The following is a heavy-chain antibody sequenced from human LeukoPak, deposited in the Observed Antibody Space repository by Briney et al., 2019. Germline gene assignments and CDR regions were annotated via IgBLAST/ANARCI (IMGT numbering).Heavy chain of an antibody. Sequence: GGSLRLSCAASGLTFSSDWMHWVRQAPGQGLVWVSRINPAGSSTNYADSVKGRFTISRDNAMNTLYLHLNSLRAEDTAVYYCARGVRGSYGTDLWGQGTLVTVSS. D-gene: IGHD1-26*01. CDR2: INPAGSST. J-gene: IGHJ5*02. V-gene: IGHV3-74*01. CDR3: ARGVRGSYGTDL. CDR1: GLTFSSDW.